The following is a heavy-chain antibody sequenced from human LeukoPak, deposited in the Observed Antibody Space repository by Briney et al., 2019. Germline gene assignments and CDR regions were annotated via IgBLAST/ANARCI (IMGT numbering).Heavy chain of an antibody. J-gene: IGHJ4*02. CDR2: INIYFPESD. V-gene: IGHV4-39*01. Sequence: PSETLSLNCSVSGGSITATGYYWAWIRQPPGKGLEWIGNINIYFPESDYSNPSLKSRLNITVDTSKSQFSLNLNSVTAADTAVYYCARLEWGSGGSGSFDNWGQGTLVAVS. CDR3: ARLEWGSGGSGSFDN. D-gene: IGHD6-25*01. CDR1: GGSITATGYY.